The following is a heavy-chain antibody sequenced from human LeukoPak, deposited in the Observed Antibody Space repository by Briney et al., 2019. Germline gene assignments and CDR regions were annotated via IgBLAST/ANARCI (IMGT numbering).Heavy chain of an antibody. V-gene: IGHV1-24*01. J-gene: IGHJ4*02. CDR3: ATFGHDYGGNIDY. CDR2: FDPQDGET. Sequence: ASVKVSCKVSGYTLTELSMHWVRQAPGKGLEWMGGFDPQDGETIYAQKLQSRVTMTEDTSTDTAYMELSSLRSEDTAVYYCATFGHDYGGNIDYWGQGTLVTVSS. D-gene: IGHD4-23*01. CDR1: GYTLTELS.